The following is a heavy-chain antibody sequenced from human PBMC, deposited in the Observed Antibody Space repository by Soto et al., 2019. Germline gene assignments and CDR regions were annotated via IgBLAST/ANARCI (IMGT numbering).Heavy chain of an antibody. CDR3: ARANGRRGCSGGSCYYFDY. V-gene: IGHV4-34*01. Sequence: PSETLSLTCAVYGGSFSGYYWSWIRQPPGKGLEWIGEINHSGSTNYNPSLKSRVTISVDTSKNQFSLKLSSVTAADTAVYYCARANGRRGCSGGSCYYFDYWGQGTLVTVSS. CDR1: GGSFSGYY. CDR2: INHSGST. J-gene: IGHJ4*02. D-gene: IGHD2-15*01.